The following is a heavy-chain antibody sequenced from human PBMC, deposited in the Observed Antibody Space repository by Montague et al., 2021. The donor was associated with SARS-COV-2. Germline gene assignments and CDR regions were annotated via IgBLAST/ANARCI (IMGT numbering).Heavy chain of an antibody. CDR2: ISGSGGST. CDR1: GFTFSSYA. D-gene: IGHD3-10*01. J-gene: IGHJ6*02. Sequence: SLRLSCAASGFTFSSYAMSWVRQAPGKGLEWVSAISGSGGSTYYADSVKGRFTISRDNSKNTLYLQMNSLRAEDTAVYYCAKAGDARVRGVITSYYYYGMDVWGHGTTVTVSS. V-gene: IGHV3-23*01. CDR3: AKAGDARVRGVITSYYYYGMDV.